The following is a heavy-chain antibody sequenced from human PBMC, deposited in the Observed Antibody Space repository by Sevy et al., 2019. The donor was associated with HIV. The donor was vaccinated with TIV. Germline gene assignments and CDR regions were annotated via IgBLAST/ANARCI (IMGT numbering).Heavy chain of an antibody. CDR3: ARDSGYCSSFGCRGDAFDI. Sequence: GGSLRLSCAASGFTFSTYWMSWVRQAPGKGLEWVANIKKDGSEKHCVDSVRGRFTISRDNAKNSLSLQMHSLRGEDTAVYYCARDSGYCSSFGCRGDAFDIWGQGTTVTVSS. V-gene: IGHV3-7*01. J-gene: IGHJ3*02. CDR2: IKKDGSEK. D-gene: IGHD2-2*03. CDR1: GFTFSTYW.